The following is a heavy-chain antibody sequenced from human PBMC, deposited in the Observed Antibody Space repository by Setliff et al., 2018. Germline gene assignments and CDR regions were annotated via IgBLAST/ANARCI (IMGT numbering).Heavy chain of an antibody. J-gene: IGHJ3*02. CDR3: VCFSWRGCSGDTCYSGDDSFDM. CDR1: GFTFSTYG. CDR2: IWFDGSNK. D-gene: IGHD2-15*01. Sequence: GGSLRLSCAASGFTFSTYGMHWVRQGPGKGLEWVAFIWFDGSNKYYVDSVKGRFTVSRDNSKDTLYLQMNSLRIEDSAIYYCVCFSWRGCSGDTCYSGDDSFDMWGQGTEVTVSS. V-gene: IGHV3-30*02.